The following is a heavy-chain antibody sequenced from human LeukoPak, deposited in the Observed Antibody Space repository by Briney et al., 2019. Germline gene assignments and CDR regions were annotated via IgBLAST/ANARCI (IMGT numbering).Heavy chain of an antibody. J-gene: IGHJ3*02. CDR3: ARGRITMIVDAFDI. Sequence: GGSLRLSCAASRFTFSSYAMTWVRQAPGKGLEWVSSISDSGGRTYYAESVKGRFTISRDNSKTMLHLQMNSLRAEDTAVYYCARGRITMIVDAFDIWGQGTMVTVSS. CDR1: RFTFSSYA. V-gene: IGHV3-23*01. CDR2: ISDSGGRT. D-gene: IGHD3-22*01.